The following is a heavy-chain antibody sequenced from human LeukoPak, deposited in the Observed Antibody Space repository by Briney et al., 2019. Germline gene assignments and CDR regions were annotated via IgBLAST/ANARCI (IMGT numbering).Heavy chain of an antibody. CDR3: ARDWEPLRYFDWLPRGWFDP. CDR1: GYTFTSYG. V-gene: IGHV1-18*01. D-gene: IGHD3-9*01. CDR2: ISAYNGNT. J-gene: IGHJ5*02. Sequence: GASVKVSCKASGYTFTSYGISWVRQAPGQGLEWMGWISAYNGNTNYAQKLQGRVTMTTDTSTSTAYMELRSLRSDDTAVYYCARDWEPLRYFDWLPRGWFDPWGQGTLVTVSS.